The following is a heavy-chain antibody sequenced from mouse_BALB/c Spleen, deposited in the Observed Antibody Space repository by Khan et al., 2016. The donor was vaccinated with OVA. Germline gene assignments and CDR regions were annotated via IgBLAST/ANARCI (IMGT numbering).Heavy chain of an antibody. CDR1: GYIFTSYW. CDR2: IYPGTDNT. J-gene: IGHJ2*01. CDR3: TREEALYHVDH. D-gene: IGHD3-2*02. V-gene: IGHV1S132*01. Sequence: VKLLESGAELVRPGASVKLSCKTSGYIFTSYWIHWVKQRSGQGLEWIARIYPGTDNTYYNEKFKDKATLTADKSSSTAYMQLTSLKSEDSDVYFCTREEALYHVDHWGQGTTLTVSS.